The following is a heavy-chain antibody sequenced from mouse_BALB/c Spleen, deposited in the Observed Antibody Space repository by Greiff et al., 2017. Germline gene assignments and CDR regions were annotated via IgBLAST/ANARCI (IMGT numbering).Heavy chain of an antibody. CDR2: IDPSDSET. CDR3: ARRGFYDGYYAMDY. Sequence: QVQLQQSGPQLVRPGASVKISCKASGYSFTSYWMHWVKQRPGQGLEWIGMIDPSDSETRLNQKFKDKATLTVDKSSSTAYMQLSSPTSEDSAVYYCARRGFYDGYYAMDYWGQGTSVTVSS. CDR1: GYSFTSYW. D-gene: IGHD2-3*01. J-gene: IGHJ4*01. V-gene: IGHV1S126*01.